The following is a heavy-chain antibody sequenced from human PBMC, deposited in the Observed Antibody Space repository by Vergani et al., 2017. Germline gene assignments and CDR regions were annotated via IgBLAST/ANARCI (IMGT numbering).Heavy chain of an antibody. Sequence: EVQLVQSGAEVKKPGESLRISCKGSGYSFTSYWIGWVRQMPGKGLEWMGIIYPGDSDTRYSPSFQGQVTISADKSISTAYLQWSSLKASDTAMYYCARRYCSSTSCYRGMDVWGQGTTVTVSS. CDR3: ARRYCSSTSCYRGMDV. J-gene: IGHJ6*02. D-gene: IGHD2-2*02. CDR2: IYPGDSDT. V-gene: IGHV5-51*01. CDR1: GYSFTSYW.